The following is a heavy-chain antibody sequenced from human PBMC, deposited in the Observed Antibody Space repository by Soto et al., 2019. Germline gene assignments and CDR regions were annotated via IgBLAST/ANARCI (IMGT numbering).Heavy chain of an antibody. CDR3: ARVRHSYGNWLDP. V-gene: IGHV4-59*01. D-gene: IGHD3-10*01. Sequence: SETLSLTCTVSGGSISSYYWSWIRQPPGKGLEWIGYIYYSASTNYNPSIKSRVTISVDTSKNQFSLKLSSVTAADTAVYYCARVRHSYGNWLDPWGQGTLVTVSS. CDR2: IYYSAST. J-gene: IGHJ5*02. CDR1: GGSISSYY.